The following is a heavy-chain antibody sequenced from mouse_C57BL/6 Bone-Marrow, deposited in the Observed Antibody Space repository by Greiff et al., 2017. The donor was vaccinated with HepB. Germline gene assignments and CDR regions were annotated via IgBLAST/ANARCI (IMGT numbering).Heavy chain of an antibody. D-gene: IGHD2-3*01. CDR2: IDPENGDT. CDR1: GFNIKDDY. Sequence: LVESGAELVRPGASVKLSCTASGFNIKDDYMHWVKQRPEKGLEWIGWIDPENGDTEYASKFQGKATITADTSSNTAYLQLSRLTSEDTAVYYCTTFYDGYYDFWGQGTTLTVSS. V-gene: IGHV14-4*01. CDR3: TTFYDGYYDF. J-gene: IGHJ2*01.